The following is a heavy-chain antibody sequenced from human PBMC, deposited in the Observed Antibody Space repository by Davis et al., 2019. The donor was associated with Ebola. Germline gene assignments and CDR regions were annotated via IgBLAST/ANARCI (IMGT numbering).Heavy chain of an antibody. CDR2: IHPKDGRT. D-gene: IGHD6-25*01. Sequence: ASVTVSCQASGGTFSSYRITWVRQAHGQGPEWMGIIHPKDGRTTFAQKFQGRIIMARDTSTSTAYMELSSLSLDDTAVYYCARGRTAIGADVWGQGTTVTVS. CDR1: GGTFSSYR. J-gene: IGHJ6*02. V-gene: IGHV1-46*01. CDR3: ARGRTAIGADV.